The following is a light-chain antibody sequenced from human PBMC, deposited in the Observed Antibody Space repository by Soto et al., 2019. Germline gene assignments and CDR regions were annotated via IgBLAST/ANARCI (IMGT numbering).Light chain of an antibody. J-gene: IGKJ4*01. CDR3: QQYNSNSLT. Sequence: DIQMTQAPSTLSASVGDRVTITCRASQSIDSWLAWYQQRPGNVPKLLIYKASTLESGVPSRFSGSGSGTEFTLTINSLQPDDFATYYCQQYNSNSLTFGGGTKVDIK. CDR2: KAS. V-gene: IGKV1-5*03. CDR1: QSIDSW.